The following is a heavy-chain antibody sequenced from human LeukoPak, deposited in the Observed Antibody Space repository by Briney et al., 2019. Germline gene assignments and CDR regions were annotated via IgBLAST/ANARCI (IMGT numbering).Heavy chain of an antibody. CDR1: GYTVSSNY. D-gene: IGHD3-22*01. V-gene: IGHV3-66*01. J-gene: IGHJ2*01. CDR3: ARDKVYYYDSSGYSYYWYFDL. Sequence: GGSLRLSCAASGYTVSSNYMSWVRQAPGKGLEWVSVIYSGGSTYYADSVKGRFTISRDNSKNTLYLQMNSLRAEDTAVYYCARDKVYYYDSSGYSYYWYFDLWGRGTLVTVSS. CDR2: IYSGGST.